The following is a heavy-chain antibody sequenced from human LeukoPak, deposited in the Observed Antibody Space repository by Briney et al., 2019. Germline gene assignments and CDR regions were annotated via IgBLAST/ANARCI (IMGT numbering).Heavy chain of an antibody. CDR1: GYTFTGYY. J-gene: IGHJ6*02. D-gene: IGHD1-26*01. V-gene: IGHV1-2*06. CDR2: INPNRGGT. CDR3: ARDGWELTGYYYYYGMDV. Sequence: GASVKVSCKASGYTFTGYYMHWVRQAPGQGLEWMGRINPNRGGTNYAQKFQGRVTMTRDTSISTAYMELSRLRSDDTAVYYCARDGWELTGYYYYYGMDVWGQGTTVTVSS.